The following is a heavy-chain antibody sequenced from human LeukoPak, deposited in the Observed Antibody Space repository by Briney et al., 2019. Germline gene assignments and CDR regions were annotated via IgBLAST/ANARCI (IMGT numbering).Heavy chain of an antibody. D-gene: IGHD1-26*01. CDR2: ISGSSTAT. Sequence: GGSLRLSCAASGLTFSSSNMHWVRQAPGKGLEWVSFISGSSTATQYADSVKGRFTISRDIGRKALYLQMSSLRDEDTAVYYCARGGGRSYSDAFDIWGQGTVVTVSS. CDR3: ARGGGRSYSDAFDI. V-gene: IGHV3-48*02. CDR1: GLTFSSSN. J-gene: IGHJ3*02.